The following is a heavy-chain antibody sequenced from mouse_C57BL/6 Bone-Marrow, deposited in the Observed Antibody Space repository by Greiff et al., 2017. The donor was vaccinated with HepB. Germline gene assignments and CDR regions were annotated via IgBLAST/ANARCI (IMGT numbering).Heavy chain of an antibody. CDR3: ARYGYRWDGYFDV. D-gene: IGHD2-14*01. J-gene: IGHJ1*03. CDR2: IYPRSGNT. CDR1: GYTFTSYG. Sequence: VQLQQSGAELARPGASVKLSCKASGYTFTSYGISWVKQRTGQGLEWIGEIYPRSGNTYYNEKFKGKATLTADKSSSTAYMELRSLTSEDSSVYFCARYGYRWDGYFDVWGTGTTVTVSS. V-gene: IGHV1-81*01.